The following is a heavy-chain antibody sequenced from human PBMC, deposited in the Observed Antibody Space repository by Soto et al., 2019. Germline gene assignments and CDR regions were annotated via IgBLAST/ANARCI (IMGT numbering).Heavy chain of an antibody. D-gene: IGHD2-21*02. J-gene: IGHJ4*02. CDR1: GFTFSSYA. CDR3: ATKERDYFFDY. Sequence: EVQLLESGGGLVQPGGSLRLSCAASGFTFSSYAMSWVRQAPGKGLEWVSAISGSAGSTYYADSVKGRFTISRDNSNNTLYLQMNSLRAEDTAVYYCATKERDYFFDYWGQGTLVTVSS. CDR2: ISGSAGST. V-gene: IGHV3-23*01.